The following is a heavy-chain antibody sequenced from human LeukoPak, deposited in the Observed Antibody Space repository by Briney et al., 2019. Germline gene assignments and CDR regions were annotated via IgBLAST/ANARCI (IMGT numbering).Heavy chain of an antibody. V-gene: IGHV3-30-3*01. D-gene: IGHD6-19*01. CDR3: ARDFLWLVDY. CDR1: GFDFINFH. CDR2: VSEDGNNI. J-gene: IGHJ4*02. Sequence: PGGSLRLSCAASGFDFINFHIHWVRQAPGKGLEWLAFVSEDGNNIYYADSVKGRFTISRDNSKSTLYLQMNSLRADDTAIYYCARDFLWLVDYWGQGTLVTVSS.